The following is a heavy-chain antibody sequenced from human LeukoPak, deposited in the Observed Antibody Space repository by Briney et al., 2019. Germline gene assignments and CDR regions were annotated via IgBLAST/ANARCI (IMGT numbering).Heavy chain of an antibody. CDR2: MNPNSGNT. Sequence: ASVKVSCKASGYTFTSYDINWVRQATGQGLEWMGWMNPNSGNTGYAQKFQGRVTITRNTSISTAYMELSSLRSEDTAAYYCARVVPAAMFSFGYYYYYYMDVWGKGTTVTVSS. D-gene: IGHD2-2*01. CDR1: GYTFTSYD. J-gene: IGHJ6*03. V-gene: IGHV1-8*03. CDR3: ARVVPAAMFSFGYYYYYYMDV.